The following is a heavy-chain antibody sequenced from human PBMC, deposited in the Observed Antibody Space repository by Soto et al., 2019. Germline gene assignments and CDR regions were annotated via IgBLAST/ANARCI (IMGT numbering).Heavy chain of an antibody. CDR3: ARLSRPYYDILTGYYKPSWFDP. Sequence: SETLSLTCAVSSGSISGSNWWSWVRQPPGKGLEWIGEIYHSGSTNYNPSLKSRVTISVDKSKNQFSLKLSSVTAADTAVYYCARLSRPYYDILTGYYKPSWFDPWGKGTLVTVSS. CDR2: IYHSGST. V-gene: IGHV4-4*02. D-gene: IGHD3-9*01. J-gene: IGHJ5*02. CDR1: SGSISGSNW.